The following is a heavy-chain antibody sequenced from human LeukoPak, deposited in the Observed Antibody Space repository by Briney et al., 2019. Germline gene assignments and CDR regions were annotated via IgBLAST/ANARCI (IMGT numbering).Heavy chain of an antibody. CDR2: ISYDGSNK. D-gene: IGHD6-13*01. CDR1: GFTFSSYA. V-gene: IGHV3-30-3*01. Sequence: SGGSLRLSCAASGFTFSSYAMHWVRQAPGKGLEWVAVISYDGSNKYYADSVKGRFTISRDNSKNTLYLQMNSLRAEDTAVYYCARASAAHTAAGTLDWGQGTLVTVSS. CDR3: ARASAAHTAAGTLD. J-gene: IGHJ4*02.